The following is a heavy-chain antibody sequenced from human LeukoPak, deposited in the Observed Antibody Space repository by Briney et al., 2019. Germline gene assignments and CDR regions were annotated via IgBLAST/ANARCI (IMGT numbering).Heavy chain of an antibody. CDR2: IYYSGST. V-gene: IGHV4-59*01. Sequence: SETLSLTCTVSGGSISSYYWSWIRQPPGKGLEWIGYIYYSGSTNYNPSLKSRVTISVDTSKNQFSLKLSSVTAADTAVHYCASLYYDYVWGSYHYSDYWGQGTLVTVSS. CDR3: ASLYYDYVWGSYHYSDY. J-gene: IGHJ4*02. D-gene: IGHD3-16*02. CDR1: GGSISSYY.